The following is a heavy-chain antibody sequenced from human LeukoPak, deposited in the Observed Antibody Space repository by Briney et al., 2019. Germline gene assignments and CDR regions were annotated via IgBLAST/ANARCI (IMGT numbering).Heavy chain of an antibody. Sequence: GGSLRLSCAASGFTFSSYSMNWVRQAPGKGLEWVSYISSSSSTIYYADSVKGRFTISRDNAKNSLYLQMNSLRAEDTAVYYCARDRQWEICLSGWDYWGQGTLVTVSS. V-gene: IGHV3-48*01. D-gene: IGHD1-26*01. J-gene: IGHJ4*02. CDR1: GFTFSSYS. CDR2: ISSSSSTI. CDR3: ARDRQWEICLSGWDY.